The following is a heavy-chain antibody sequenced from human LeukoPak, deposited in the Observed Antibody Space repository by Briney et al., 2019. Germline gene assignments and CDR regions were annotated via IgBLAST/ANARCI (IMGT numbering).Heavy chain of an antibody. CDR3: ARDQEYSSSMGAMDV. Sequence: ASVKVSCKASGYTFTGYYMHWVRQAPGQGLEWMGWINPNSGGTNYAQKFQGRVTMTRDTSICTAYMELSRLRSDDTAVYYCARDQEYSSSMGAMDVWGKGTTVTISS. CDR1: GYTFTGYY. V-gene: IGHV1-2*02. J-gene: IGHJ6*03. D-gene: IGHD6-13*01. CDR2: INPNSGGT.